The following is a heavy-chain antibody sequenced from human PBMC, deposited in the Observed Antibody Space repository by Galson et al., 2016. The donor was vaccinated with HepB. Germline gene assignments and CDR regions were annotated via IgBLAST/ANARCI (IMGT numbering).Heavy chain of an antibody. CDR2: INPSGGST. D-gene: IGHD3-22*01. CDR3: AREGPYYYDTSGYYLPDY. Sequence: SVKVSCKASGYTFISCNMHWVRQAPGQGLEWMGIINPSGGSTSYAQKFQGRVTMTRDTSTSTVYMELSSLRSEDTAVYYCAREGPYYYDTSGYYLPDYWGQGTLVTVSS. CDR1: GYTFISCN. V-gene: IGHV1-46*01. J-gene: IGHJ4*02.